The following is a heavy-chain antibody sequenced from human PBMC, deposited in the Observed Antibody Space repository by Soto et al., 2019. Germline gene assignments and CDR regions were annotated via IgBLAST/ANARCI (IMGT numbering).Heavy chain of an antibody. J-gene: IGHJ4*02. CDR2: IYYSGST. Sequence: SETLSLTCTVSGGSISSYYWSWIRQPPGKGLEWIGYIYYSGSTNYNPSLKSRVTISVDTSKNQFSLKLSSVTAADTAVYYCARGYCSSTSCYTTPFDYLGQGTLVTVS. D-gene: IGHD2-2*01. CDR1: GGSISSYY. V-gene: IGHV4-59*01. CDR3: ARGYCSSTSCYTTPFDY.